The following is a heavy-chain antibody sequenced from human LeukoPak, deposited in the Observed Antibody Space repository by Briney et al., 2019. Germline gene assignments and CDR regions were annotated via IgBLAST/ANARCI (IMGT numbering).Heavy chain of an antibody. CDR3: AKTLVPPTNLDSNFFFCGMDV. CDR1: GFTFTNFA. D-gene: IGHD2-8*02. J-gene: IGHJ6*04. Sequence: PGGSLRLSCAASGFTFTNFAMTWVRQAPGKGLEWVSFIHGIGDRIHYADSVKGRFTISRDNSKNTLYLQMNSLRAEDAAVYYCAKTLVPPTNLDSNFFFCGMDVWGEGTAVTVSS. CDR2: IHGIGDRI. V-gene: IGHV3-23*01.